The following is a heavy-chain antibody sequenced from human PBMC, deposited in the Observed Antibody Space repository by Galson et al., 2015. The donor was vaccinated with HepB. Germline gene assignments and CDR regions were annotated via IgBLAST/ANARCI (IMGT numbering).Heavy chain of an antibody. CDR3: AKYSASAGGWFFDL. J-gene: IGHJ2*01. CDR1: GASISPDY. CDR2: IFSRGSI. Sequence: LSLTCTVSGASISPDYWSWIRQPPGKGLEWIGYIFSRGSIKYNSSLQSRVTLSVDTSKNQVSLKLTSVTAADTAVYYCAKYSASAGGWFFDLWGRSTLVTVSS. V-gene: IGHV4-59*03. D-gene: IGHD2-21*01.